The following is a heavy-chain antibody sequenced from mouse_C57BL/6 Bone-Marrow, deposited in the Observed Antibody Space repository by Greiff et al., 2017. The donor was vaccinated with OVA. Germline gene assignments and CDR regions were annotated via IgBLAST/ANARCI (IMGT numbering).Heavy chain of an antibody. J-gene: IGHJ3*01. CDR2: INPNNGGT. Sequence: VQLKQSGPELVKPGASVKISCKASGYTFTDYYMNWVKQSPGKSLEWIGDINPNNGGTSYNQKFKGKATLTVDKSSSTAYMKLRSLTSEDSEVYYCASDDYGSSYGPYWGQGTLVTVSA. CDR1: GYTFTDYY. D-gene: IGHD1-1*01. CDR3: ASDDYGSSYGPY. V-gene: IGHV1-26*01.